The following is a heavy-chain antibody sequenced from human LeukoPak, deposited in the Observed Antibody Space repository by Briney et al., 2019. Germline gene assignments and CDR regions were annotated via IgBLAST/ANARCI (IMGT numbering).Heavy chain of an antibody. V-gene: IGHV3-9*01. D-gene: IGHD3-22*01. CDR1: GFTFDDYA. Sequence: GRSLRLSCAASGFTFDDYAMHWVRQAPGKGLEWVSGISWNSGSIGYADSVKGRFTISRDNAKNSLYLQMNSLRAEDTAVYYCARDRYYDSSGYVQTDAFDIWGQGTMVTVSS. CDR3: ARDRYYDSSGYVQTDAFDI. CDR2: ISWNSGSI. J-gene: IGHJ3*02.